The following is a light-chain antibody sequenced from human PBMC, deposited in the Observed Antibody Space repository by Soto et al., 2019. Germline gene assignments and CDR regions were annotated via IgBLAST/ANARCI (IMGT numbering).Light chain of an antibody. CDR3: QQYDNLPIT. J-gene: IGKJ5*01. CDR1: QDISNY. Sequence: IQMTQPPSPLSAPVEGRATTLSQASQDISNYLNWYQQKPGKAPKLLIYDASNLETGVPSRFSGSGSGTDFTFTISSLQPEDIATYYCQQYDNLPITFGQGTRLEIK. V-gene: IGKV1-33*01. CDR2: DAS.